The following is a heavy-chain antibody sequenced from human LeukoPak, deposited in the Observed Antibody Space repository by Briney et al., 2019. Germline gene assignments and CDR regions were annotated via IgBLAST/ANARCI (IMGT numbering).Heavy chain of an antibody. CDR3: ARDCSGGSCYWGLDY. V-gene: IGHV1-18*01. J-gene: IGHJ4*02. CDR1: GYTFTSYG. CDR2: ISAYNGNT. Sequence: GASVKVSCKASGYTFTSYGISWVRRAPGQGLEWMGWISAYNGNTNYAQKLQGRVTMTTDTSTSTAYMELRSLRSDDTAVYYCARDCSGGSCYWGLDYWGQGTLVTVSS. D-gene: IGHD2-15*01.